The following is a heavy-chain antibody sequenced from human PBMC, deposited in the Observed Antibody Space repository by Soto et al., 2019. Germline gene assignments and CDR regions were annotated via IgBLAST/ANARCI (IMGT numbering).Heavy chain of an antibody. V-gene: IGHV4-59*01. D-gene: IGHD2-21*01. CDR2: IYYSRST. Sequence: QVQLQESGPGLVKPSETLSLTCTVSGGSISSYYWSWIRQPPGKGLEWIGYIYYSRSTNYNASVKSRVPLSVDTSKNQFALKLSSVTAADTAVYYCARGGGDDAFEFWGQVTMVTVSS. CDR1: GGSISSYY. CDR3: ARGGGDDAFEF. J-gene: IGHJ3*01.